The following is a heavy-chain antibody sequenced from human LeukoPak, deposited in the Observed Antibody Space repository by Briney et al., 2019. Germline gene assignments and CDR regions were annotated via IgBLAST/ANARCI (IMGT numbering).Heavy chain of an antibody. CDR1: GFTFSNHG. Sequence: PGGSLRLSCAASGFTFSNHGMNWVRQAPGKGLEWLSGVSPPGGGTYYADSVKGRFTISRGDSKNTLSLQMNSLRVEDTATYYCARDLAWGAFDYWGQGTLVTVSS. CDR2: VSPPGGGT. D-gene: IGHD7-27*01. J-gene: IGHJ4*02. CDR3: ARDLAWGAFDY. V-gene: IGHV3-23*01.